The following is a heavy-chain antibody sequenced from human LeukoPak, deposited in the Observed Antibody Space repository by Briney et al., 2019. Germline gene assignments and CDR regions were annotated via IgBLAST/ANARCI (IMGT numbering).Heavy chain of an antibody. CDR2: IRYDGSNK. Sequence: PGGSPRLSCAASGFTFSSYGMHWVRQAPGKGLEWVAFIRYDGSNKYYADSVKGRFTISRDNSKNTLYLQMNSLRAEDTAVYYCAKDRQPLMVRGASIFDYWGQGTLVTVSS. CDR1: GFTFSSYG. D-gene: IGHD3-10*01. CDR3: AKDRQPLMVRGASIFDY. V-gene: IGHV3-30*02. J-gene: IGHJ4*02.